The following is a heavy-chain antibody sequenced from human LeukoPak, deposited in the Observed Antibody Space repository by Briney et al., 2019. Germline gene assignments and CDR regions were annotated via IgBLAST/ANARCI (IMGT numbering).Heavy chain of an antibody. V-gene: IGHV3-48*04. Sequence: SGGSLRLSCAASGFTFSSYAMHWVRQAPGKGLEWISYISSSGNTISYADSVKGRFTISRDNAKNSLSLQMNSLRVEDTAVYYCARVRGKVDPWGQGTLVTVSS. J-gene: IGHJ5*02. CDR1: GFTFSSYA. CDR2: ISSSGNTI. CDR3: ARVRGKVDP.